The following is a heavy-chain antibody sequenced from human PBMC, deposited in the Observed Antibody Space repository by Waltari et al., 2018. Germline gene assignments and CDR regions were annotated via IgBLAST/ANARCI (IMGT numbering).Heavy chain of an antibody. CDR2: INPSGGST. CDR3: ARAPLGLSLAAAGLDV. D-gene: IGHD6-13*01. J-gene: IGHJ6*02. Sequence: QVQLVQSGAEVKKPGASVKVSCKASGYTFTSYYMHWVRQAPGQGLEWWGIINPSGGSTSYAQKFQGRVTMTRDTSTSTVYMELSSLRSEDTAVYCARAPLGLSLAAAGLDVWGQGTTVTVSS. V-gene: IGHV1-46*01. CDR1: GYTFTSYY.